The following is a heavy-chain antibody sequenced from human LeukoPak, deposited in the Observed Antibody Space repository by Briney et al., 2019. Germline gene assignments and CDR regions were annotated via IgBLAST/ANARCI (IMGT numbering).Heavy chain of an antibody. V-gene: IGHV4-59*01. CDR2: IYYSGST. J-gene: IGHJ6*02. Sequence: SETLPLTCTVSGGSISSYYWSWIRQPPGKGLEWIGYIYYSGSTNYNPSLKSRVTISVDTSKNQFSLKLSSVTAADTAVYYCATDSSSWGMDVWGQGTTVTVSS. D-gene: IGHD6-13*01. CDR3: ATDSSSWGMDV. CDR1: GGSISSYY.